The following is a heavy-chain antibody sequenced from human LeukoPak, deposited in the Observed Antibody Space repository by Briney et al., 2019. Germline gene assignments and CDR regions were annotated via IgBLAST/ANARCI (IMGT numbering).Heavy chain of an antibody. V-gene: IGHV3-72*01. J-gene: IGHJ3*02. CDR3: VRVHSSGWGFGAFDI. D-gene: IGHD6-19*01. CDR1: GFTFSSYA. CDR2: TRNKANSYTT. Sequence: GGSLRLSCAASGFTFSSYAMSWVRQVPGKGLEWVGRTRNKANSYTTEYAASVKGRFTISRDDSKNSLYLQMNSLKIEDTAVYYCVRVHSSGWGFGAFDIWGQGTMVTVSS.